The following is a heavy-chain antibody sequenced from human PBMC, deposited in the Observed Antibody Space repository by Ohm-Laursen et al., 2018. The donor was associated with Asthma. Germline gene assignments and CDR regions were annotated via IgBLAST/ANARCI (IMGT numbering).Heavy chain of an antibody. D-gene: IGHD2-21*02. CDR2: VSGNGGRT. J-gene: IGHJ5*02. CDR1: GFTFSTYA. Sequence: GSQRLYCSASGFTFSTYAMNWVRQAPGKGLEWVSDVSGNGGRTKYADFVTGRFTISRDNSKNTLYLQMNSLRAEDTALYYCAIGEDDIGDSGWFEHWGQGLLVTVSS. CDR3: AIGEDDIGDSGWFEH. V-gene: IGHV3-23*01.